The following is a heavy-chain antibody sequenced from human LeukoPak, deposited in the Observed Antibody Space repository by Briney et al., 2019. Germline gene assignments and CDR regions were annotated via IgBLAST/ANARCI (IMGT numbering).Heavy chain of an antibody. Sequence: GGSLRLSCAASGFTFSSYAMSWVRQAPGKGLEWVAVIWYDGSNKNYADSVKGRFTISRDNSKNTLYLQMNSLRAEDTAVYYCARGGRTTWHGMDVWGQGTTVTVSS. CDR3: ARGGRTTWHGMDV. CDR2: IWYDGSNK. V-gene: IGHV3-33*08. D-gene: IGHD4-17*01. CDR1: GFTFSSYA. J-gene: IGHJ6*02.